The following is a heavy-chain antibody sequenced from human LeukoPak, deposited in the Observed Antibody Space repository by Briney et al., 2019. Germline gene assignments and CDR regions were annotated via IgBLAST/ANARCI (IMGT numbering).Heavy chain of an antibody. CDR2: IIPIFGTA. CDR1: GYTFTSYD. D-gene: IGHD5-24*01. Sequence: ASVKVSCKASGYTFTSYDINWVRQAPGQGLEWMGGIIPIFGTANYAQKFQGRVTITADKSTSTAYMELSSLRSEDTAVYYCARGLVEMATIRTVAPYYFDYWGQGTLVTVSS. J-gene: IGHJ4*02. CDR3: ARGLVEMATIRTVAPYYFDY. V-gene: IGHV1-69*06.